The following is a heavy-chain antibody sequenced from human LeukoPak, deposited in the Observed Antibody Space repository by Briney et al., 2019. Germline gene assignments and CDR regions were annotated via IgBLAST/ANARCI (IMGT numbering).Heavy chain of an antibody. CDR3: AKLGSGHDALDT. J-gene: IGHJ3*02. CDR2: ISWNSRNI. CDR1: GLRFHYSA. D-gene: IGHD3-3*01. Sequence: GGSLRLSCAASGLRFHYSAMHSVRQATGKVLEWDSGISWNSRNISYAPSVNDRFTIYRDNAKNSMSLQTNSLTYEDTPLYYCAKLGSGHDALDTWGQGTKVTVSS. V-gene: IGHV3-9*01.